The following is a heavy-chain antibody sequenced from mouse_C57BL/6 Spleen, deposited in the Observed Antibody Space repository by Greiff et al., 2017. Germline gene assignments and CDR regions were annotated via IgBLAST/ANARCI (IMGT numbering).Heavy chain of an antibody. CDR3: ARRGSGTGGFDY. J-gene: IGHJ2*01. Sequence: VQLQQSGPGLVQPSPSLSITCTVPGFSLPSYGVHWVRQSLGKGLEWLGVIWSGGSTDYTAAFISRLSISKDNSKRQVFFKMNSLQADDTAIYYCARRGSGTGGFDYWGQGTTLTVSS. CDR2: IWSGGST. V-gene: IGHV2-2*01. D-gene: IGHD4-1*01. CDR1: GFSLPSYG.